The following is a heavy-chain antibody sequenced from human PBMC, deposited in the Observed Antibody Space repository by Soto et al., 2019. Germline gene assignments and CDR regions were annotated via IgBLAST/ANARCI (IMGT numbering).Heavy chain of an antibody. V-gene: IGHV1-58*02. CDR2: IVVGSGNT. D-gene: IGHD3-10*01. CDR1: GFTFTSSA. Sequence: QMQLVQSGPEVKKPGTSVKVSCKASGFTFTSSAMQWVRQARGQRLEWIGWIVVGSGNTNYGQKFQERVTITRDMSTSTAYMELSSLRSEDTAVYYCAAAPLGFRYYYGMDVWGQGTTVTVSS. J-gene: IGHJ6*02. CDR3: AAAPLGFRYYYGMDV.